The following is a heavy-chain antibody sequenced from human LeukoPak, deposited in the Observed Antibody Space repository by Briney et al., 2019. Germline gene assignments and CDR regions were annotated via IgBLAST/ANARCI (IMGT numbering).Heavy chain of an antibody. Sequence: SVKVSCKASGGTFSSYAISWVRQAPGQGLEWMGRIIPILGIANYAQKFQGRVTITADKSTSTAYMELSSLRSEDTAVYYCARATLSGYSYGSPLLIWGQGTMVTVSS. CDR1: GGTFSSYA. CDR2: IIPILGIA. J-gene: IGHJ3*02. CDR3: ARATLSGYSYGSPLLI. D-gene: IGHD5-18*01. V-gene: IGHV1-69*04.